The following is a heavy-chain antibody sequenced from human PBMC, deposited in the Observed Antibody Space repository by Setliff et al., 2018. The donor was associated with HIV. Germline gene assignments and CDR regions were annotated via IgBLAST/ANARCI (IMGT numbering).Heavy chain of an antibody. CDR3: VKDVYGSGTYYRGLFFS. J-gene: IGHJ4*02. CDR2: MSYDGNNK. D-gene: IGHD3-10*01. Sequence: GGSLRLSCAASGFTFSNYVMHWVRQAPGKGLEWVAVMSYDGNNKYYADSVKGRFTISRDSSKNTLCLQMNSLRAEDTAIDYCVKDVYGSGTYYRGLFFSWGQGTLVTVSS. CDR1: GFTFSNYV. V-gene: IGHV3-30*02.